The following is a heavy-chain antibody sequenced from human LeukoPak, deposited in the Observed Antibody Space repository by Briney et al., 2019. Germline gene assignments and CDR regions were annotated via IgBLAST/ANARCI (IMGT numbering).Heavy chain of an antibody. V-gene: IGHV3-21*06. CDR1: TFTFSDYS. Sequence: GGSLTLSCAASTFTFSDYSMNWVPQAPGKGLEWVSSISSTAKYMVHGVEVKGPFTISRHNAKNSVYLQMNGLRAEDTAVYYCARDYSPWYTSEGYAGQFDSWGQGTLVIVSS. D-gene: IGHD6-19*01. J-gene: IGHJ4*02. CDR2: ISSTAKYM. CDR3: ARDYSPWYTSEGYAGQFDS.